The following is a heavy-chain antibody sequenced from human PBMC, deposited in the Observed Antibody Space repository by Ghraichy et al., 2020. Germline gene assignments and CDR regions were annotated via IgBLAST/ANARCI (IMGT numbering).Heavy chain of an antibody. D-gene: IGHD4-17*01. Sequence: SETLSLTCTVSGGSISSSSYYWGWIRQPPGKGLEWIGSIYYSGSTYYNPSLKSRVTISVDTSKNQFSLQLSSVTAADTAVYYCARLRGDPVYYFDYWGQGTLVTVSS. J-gene: IGHJ4*02. CDR2: IYYSGST. CDR1: GGSISSSSYY. CDR3: ARLRGDPVYYFDY. V-gene: IGHV4-39*01.